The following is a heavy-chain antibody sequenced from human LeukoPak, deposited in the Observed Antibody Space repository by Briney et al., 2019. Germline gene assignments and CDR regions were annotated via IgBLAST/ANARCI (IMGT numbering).Heavy chain of an antibody. D-gene: IGHD2-2*01. V-gene: IGHV3-23*01. CDR1: GLTFSSYA. CDR3: AKFRWGIVPAAQDY. CDR2: ISGSGGST. Sequence: GGSLRLSCAASGLTFSSYAMSWVRQAPGKGLEWVSAISGSGGSTYYADSVKGRFTISRDNSKNTLYLQMNSLRAEDTAVYYCAKFRWGIVPAAQDYWGQGTLVTVSS. J-gene: IGHJ4*02.